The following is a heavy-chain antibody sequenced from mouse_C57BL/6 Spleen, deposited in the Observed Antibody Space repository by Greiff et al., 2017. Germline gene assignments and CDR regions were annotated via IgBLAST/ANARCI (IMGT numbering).Heavy chain of an antibody. CDR2: IYPRSGNT. Sequence: VQLQQSGAELARPGASVKLSCKASGYTFTSYGISWVKQRTGQGLEWIGEIYPRSGNTYYNEKFKGKATLTADKSSSTAYMELRSLTSEDSAVYFCARSALGELGPAWFAYWGQGTLVTVSA. CDR3: ARSALGELGPAWFAY. V-gene: IGHV1-81*01. D-gene: IGHD4-1*01. CDR1: GYTFTSYG. J-gene: IGHJ3*01.